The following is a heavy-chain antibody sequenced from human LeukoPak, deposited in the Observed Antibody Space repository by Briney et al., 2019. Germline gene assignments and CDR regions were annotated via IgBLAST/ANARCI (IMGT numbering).Heavy chain of an antibody. CDR1: GYTFTSYY. J-gene: IGHJ5*02. Sequence: ASVKVSCKASGYTFTSYYMHWVRQAPGQGLEWMGIINPSGGSTSYAQKFQGRVTMTRDTSTSTVYMELSSLRPEDTAVYYCARAFPPSTYYRLDWFDPWGQGTLVTVSS. D-gene: IGHD1-14*01. CDR2: INPSGGST. CDR3: ARAFPPSTYYRLDWFDP. V-gene: IGHV1-46*01.